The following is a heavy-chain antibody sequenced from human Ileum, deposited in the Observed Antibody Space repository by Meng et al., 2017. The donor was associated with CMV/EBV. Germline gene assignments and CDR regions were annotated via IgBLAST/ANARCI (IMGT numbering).Heavy chain of an antibody. CDR1: GGSISSDGYY. CDR3: ARVSEGYGDWDLGWYFDL. J-gene: IGHJ2*01. Sequence: SETLSLTCTVSGGSISSDGYYWSWIRQHPVKGLEWIGYLYYSGITHYNPSLKSRISTSVDKTKNQFSLKLASVTAADTAVYYCARVSEGYGDWDLGWYFDLWGRGALVTVSS. D-gene: IGHD4-17*01. V-gene: IGHV4-31*03. CDR2: LYYSGIT.